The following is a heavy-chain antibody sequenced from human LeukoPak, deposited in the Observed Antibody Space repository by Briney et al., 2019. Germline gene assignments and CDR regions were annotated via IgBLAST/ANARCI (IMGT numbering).Heavy chain of an antibody. V-gene: IGHV4-30-4*01. Sequence: SETLSLTCTVSGGTISSGDYYWNWIRQPPGKGLEWIGYIYYSGSTYYNPSLKSRVTISVDTSKNQFSLKLSSVTAADTAVYYCVVYGQGAFDIWGQGTMVTVSS. CDR2: IYYSGST. J-gene: IGHJ3*02. CDR3: VVYGQGAFDI. D-gene: IGHD2/OR15-2a*01. CDR1: GGTISSGDYY.